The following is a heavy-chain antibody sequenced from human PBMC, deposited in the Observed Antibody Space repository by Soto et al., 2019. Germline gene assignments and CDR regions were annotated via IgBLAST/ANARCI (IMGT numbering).Heavy chain of an antibody. Sequence: PSETLSLTCTVSGASINRNNWWTWVRQAPGKGLEWIGEIYHSGSTDYNPSLKSRVTISVDKSKNQFSLKLSSVTAADTAVYFCARSSTFDWLFLDYRGGGNLVTVSS. D-gene: IGHD3-9*01. V-gene: IGHV4-4*02. CDR1: GASINRNNW. CDR2: IYHSGST. J-gene: IGHJ4*02. CDR3: ARSSTFDWLFLDY.